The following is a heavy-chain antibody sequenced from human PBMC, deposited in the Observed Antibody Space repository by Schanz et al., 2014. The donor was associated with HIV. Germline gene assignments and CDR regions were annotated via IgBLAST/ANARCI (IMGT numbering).Heavy chain of an antibody. CDR3: ARGGSGWYGYEGFDY. D-gene: IGHD6-19*01. J-gene: IGHJ4*02. Sequence: QVQLVQSGAEVKKPGASVKVSCKASGYTFHLYYIHWVRQAPGQGLEWMGWISPNNGNRNYAQKLQGRVTMTTDTSTTTAYMELRSLRSDETAIYYCARGGSGWYGYEGFDYWGQGTLVTVSS. CDR1: GYTFHLYY. V-gene: IGHV1-18*04. CDR2: ISPNNGNR.